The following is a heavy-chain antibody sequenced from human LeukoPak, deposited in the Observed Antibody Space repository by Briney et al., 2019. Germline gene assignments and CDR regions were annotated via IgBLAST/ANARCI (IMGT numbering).Heavy chain of an antibody. CDR1: GGSVSSGGYS. J-gene: IGHJ4*02. V-gene: IGHV4-30-2*01. Sequence: SETLSLTCTVSGGSVSSGGYSWSWIRQPPGKGLEWIGYIYHSGSTYYNPSLKSRVTISVDRSKNQFSLKLSSVTAADTAVYYCARVYRMVPDYWGQGTLVTVSS. CDR2: IYHSGST. CDR3: ARVYRMVPDY. D-gene: IGHD2-8*01.